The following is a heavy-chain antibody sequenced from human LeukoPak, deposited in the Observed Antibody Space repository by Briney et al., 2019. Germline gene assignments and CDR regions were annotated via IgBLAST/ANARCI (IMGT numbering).Heavy chain of an antibody. CDR3: ARGPEFDSWGGLKYTYFDP. D-gene: IGHD3-3*01. CDR2: ISDSLTYI. Sequence: GGSLRLFCATSGYAYMSSGMVWVRQAPGKGLEGVANISDSLTYISSAESMKGRFTISRDNARNSLFLQLDSLRADDTAVYYCARGPEFDSWGGLKYTYFDPWGQGTLVTVSS. J-gene: IGHJ5*02. V-gene: IGHV3-21*01. CDR1: GYAYMSSG.